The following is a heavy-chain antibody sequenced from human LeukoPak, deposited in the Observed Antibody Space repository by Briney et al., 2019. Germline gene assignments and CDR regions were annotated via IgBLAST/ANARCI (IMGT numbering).Heavy chain of an antibody. V-gene: IGHV4-59*12. CDR2: IFYSGST. Sequence: SETLSLTSTLSGGSICSSLWRWVRQPPGKGLEWIGYIFYSGSTNYNPSLKSRVTISVDTSKNQFSLKLNSVTAADTAAYYCARGDGFNRYWGQGTLVTVSS. J-gene: IGHJ4*02. CDR1: GGSICSSL. CDR3: ARGDGFNRY. D-gene: IGHD5-24*01.